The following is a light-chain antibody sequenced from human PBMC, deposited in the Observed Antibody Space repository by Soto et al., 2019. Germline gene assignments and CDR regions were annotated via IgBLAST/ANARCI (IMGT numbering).Light chain of an antibody. CDR3: SSYTTNNAHV. CDR1: SSDVGGYDY. J-gene: IGLJ2*01. Sequence: QSVLTQPASVSGSPGQSITISCTGTSSDVGGYDYVSWYQQHPGKPPKLIIYEIFNRPSGVSHRFSGSKSGNSASLTISGLQAEDEADYYCSSYTTNNAHVFGGGTK. V-gene: IGLV2-14*01. CDR2: EIF.